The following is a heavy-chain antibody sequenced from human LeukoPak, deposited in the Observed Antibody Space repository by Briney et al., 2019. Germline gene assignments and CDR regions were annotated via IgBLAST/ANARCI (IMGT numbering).Heavy chain of an antibody. J-gene: IGHJ4*02. Sequence: ASVKVSCKASGYTFTSYDINWVRQATGQGLEWMGWINPNSGGTNYAQKFQGRVTMTRDTSISTAYMELSRLRSDDTAVYYCAKGSYDSSGYYYGNWGQGTLVTVSS. CDR1: GYTFTSYD. CDR2: INPNSGGT. D-gene: IGHD3-22*01. CDR3: AKGSYDSSGYYYGN. V-gene: IGHV1-2*02.